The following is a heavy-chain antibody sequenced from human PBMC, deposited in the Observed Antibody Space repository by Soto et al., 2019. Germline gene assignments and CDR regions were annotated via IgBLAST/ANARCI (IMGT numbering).Heavy chain of an antibody. Sequence: QVLLQESGPGLVQPSGTLSLSCAVSGGSISSSHFWDWVRQPPGKGLEWVGDISHSGSVNYNPSLKSRVTISIDTSKNQFALKLHSVTAADRAVYYCARSFGWYAIDYWGQGTRVIVSS. CDR3: ARSFGWYAIDY. CDR2: ISHSGSV. V-gene: IGHV4-4*02. J-gene: IGHJ4*02. CDR1: GGSISSSHF. D-gene: IGHD6-19*01.